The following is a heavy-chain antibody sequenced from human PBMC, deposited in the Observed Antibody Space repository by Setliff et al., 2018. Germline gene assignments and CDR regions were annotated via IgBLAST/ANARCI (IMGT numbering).Heavy chain of an antibody. D-gene: IGHD3-22*01. J-gene: IGHJ6*03. CDR1: GYTFSNYW. CDR3: ARIGIKSGYYYDPYFYYMDV. V-gene: IGHV5-51*01. CDR2: IYPGDSDT. Sequence: GESLKISCKGSGYTFSNYWVGWVRQMPGKGLEWMGFIYPGDSDTRYSPSFQGQVTISADKSISTAYLQWSSLKASDTAIYYCARIGIKSGYYYDPYFYYMDVWGKGTTVTVSS.